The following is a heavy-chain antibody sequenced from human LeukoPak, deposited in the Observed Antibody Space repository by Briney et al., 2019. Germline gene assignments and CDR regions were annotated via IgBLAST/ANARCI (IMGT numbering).Heavy chain of an antibody. V-gene: IGHV3-33*01. CDR3: ARPSVGATSFFDY. Sequence: GGSLRLSCAASGFTFSSYGMHWVRQAPGKGLEWVAVIWYDGSNKYYADSVKGRFTISRDNSKNTLYLQMNSLRAEDTAVYYCARPSVGATSFFDYWGQETLVTVSS. CDR1: GFTFSSYG. D-gene: IGHD1-26*01. CDR2: IWYDGSNK. J-gene: IGHJ4*02.